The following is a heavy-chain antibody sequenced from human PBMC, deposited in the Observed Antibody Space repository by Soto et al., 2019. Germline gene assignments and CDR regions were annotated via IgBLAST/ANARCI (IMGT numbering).Heavy chain of an antibody. CDR3: ATYTWGYNYDNRPPDAFDI. D-gene: IGHD3-22*01. V-gene: IGHV5-51*01. J-gene: IGHJ3*02. CDR1: GYSFTSYW. CDR2: IYPGDSDI. Sequence: GDSLKISCKGSGYSFTSYWIVWVRQMPGKGLEWMGIIYPGDSDIRYSPSFQGQVTISADKSISTAYLQWSSLKASDTAMYYCATYTWGYNYDNRPPDAFDIWGQGTMVTVSS.